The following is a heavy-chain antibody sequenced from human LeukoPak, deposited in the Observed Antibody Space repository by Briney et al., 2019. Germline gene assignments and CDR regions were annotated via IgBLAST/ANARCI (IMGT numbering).Heavy chain of an antibody. Sequence: GASVKVSCKASGYTFTSYDINWVRQATGQGLEWMGWMNPNSGNTGYAQKFQGRVTITRNTSISTAYMELSSLRSEDTAVYYCARGTLTGDLNYYYYMDVWGKGTTVTVSS. V-gene: IGHV1-8*03. J-gene: IGHJ6*03. CDR2: MNPNSGNT. D-gene: IGHD7-27*01. CDR1: GYTFTSYD. CDR3: ARGTLTGDLNYYYYMDV.